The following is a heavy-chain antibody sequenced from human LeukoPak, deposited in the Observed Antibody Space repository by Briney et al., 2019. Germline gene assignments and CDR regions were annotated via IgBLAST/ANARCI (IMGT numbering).Heavy chain of an antibody. V-gene: IGHV3-30*02. CDR1: GFTFSSYG. D-gene: IGHD1-26*01. J-gene: IGHJ4*02. CDR2: IRFDGSNK. Sequence: GGSLTLSCAASGFTFSSYGMHWVRQAPGKGLEWVAFIRFDGSNKDYADSVKGRFTISRDNSKNTLYLQMNSLRAEDTAVYYCAKDRVVGATISGENDYWGQGTLVTVSS. CDR3: AKDRVVGATISGENDY.